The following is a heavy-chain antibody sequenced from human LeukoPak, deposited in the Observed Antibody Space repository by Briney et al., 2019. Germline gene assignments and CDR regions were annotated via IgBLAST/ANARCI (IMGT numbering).Heavy chain of an antibody. Sequence: GGSLRLSCAASGFTFSSYAMSWVRQAPGKGLEWVSAISGSGGSTYYADSVKGRFTISRDNSKNTLYLQMNSLRAEDTAVYYCASPPGIAATGIYYYYYYMDVWGKGTTVTVSS. D-gene: IGHD6-13*01. J-gene: IGHJ6*03. V-gene: IGHV3-23*01. CDR2: ISGSGGST. CDR3: ASPPGIAATGIYYYYYYMDV. CDR1: GFTFSSYA.